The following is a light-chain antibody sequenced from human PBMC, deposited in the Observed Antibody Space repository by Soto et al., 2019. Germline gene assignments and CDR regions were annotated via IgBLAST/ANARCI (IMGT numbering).Light chain of an antibody. CDR1: QSLNND. V-gene: IGKV1-5*01. Sequence: DIQMTQSPSTLSSSLGDSVTITCRASQSLNNDLAWYQQKTGKAPNLLIYDDSTLERGVPSRLSGTGSGTELNLAISRLQPDDFATYYCQQYHRSSVTCGQGTRLEIK. J-gene: IGKJ5*01. CDR2: DDS. CDR3: QQYHRSSVT.